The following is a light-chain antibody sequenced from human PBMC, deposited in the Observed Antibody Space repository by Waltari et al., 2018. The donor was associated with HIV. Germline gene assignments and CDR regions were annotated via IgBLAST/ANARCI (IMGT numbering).Light chain of an antibody. CDR1: SSNIGSNT. CDR2: SNN. CDR3: AAWDDSLNGYV. Sequence: QSVLTQPPSASGTPGQRVTISCSGSSSNIGSNTVKWYQQLPGTAPKLLIYSNNHRPAGVPDRFSGSKAGTSASLAISGLQSEDEADYYWAAWDDSLNGYVFGTGSTVTVL. V-gene: IGLV1-44*01. J-gene: IGLJ1*01.